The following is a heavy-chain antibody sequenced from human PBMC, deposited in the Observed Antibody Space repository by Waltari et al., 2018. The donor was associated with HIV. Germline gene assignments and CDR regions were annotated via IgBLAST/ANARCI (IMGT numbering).Heavy chain of an antibody. V-gene: IGHV3-48*03. CDR2: ISSSVSKI. Sequence: EVQLVESGGGLVQPGGSLRLSCAASGFTFSNYEMNWVRQTPGKGLEWVSYISSSVSKIYYADSVKGRFTISRDNAKNSLYLQMNSLRAEDTAVYYCARDLLPTGSDWGLGTLVTVSS. D-gene: IGHD3-10*01. CDR1: GFTFSNYE. J-gene: IGHJ4*02. CDR3: ARDLLPTGSD.